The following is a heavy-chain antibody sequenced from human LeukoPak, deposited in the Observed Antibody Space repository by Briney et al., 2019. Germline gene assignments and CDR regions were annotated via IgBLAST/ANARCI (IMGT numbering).Heavy chain of an antibody. CDR2: IYPGDSDT. CDR3: ARGVDGDYYFDY. V-gene: IGHV5-51*01. Sequence: GESLKISCKASGYTLTSYWIAWVRQMPGKGLEWMGVIYPGDSDTRYSPSLQGHVTISADKSVTTAFLQWSSLEASDTAMYYCARGVDGDYYFDYWGQGTLVTVSS. CDR1: GYTLTSYW. J-gene: IGHJ4*02. D-gene: IGHD4-17*01.